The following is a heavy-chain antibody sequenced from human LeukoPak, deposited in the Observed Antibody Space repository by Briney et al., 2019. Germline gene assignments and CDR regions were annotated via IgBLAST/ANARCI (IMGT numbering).Heavy chain of an antibody. CDR2: IDSDGSGT. V-gene: IGHV3-74*01. D-gene: IGHD3-3*01. CDR1: GFTFSDYW. Sequence: PGGSRRLSCAASGFTFSDYWMHWVRQAPGKGLVWVSRIDSDGSGTSNADSVKGRFTISRDNAKNTVYLQMNSLRAEDTAVYYCAGGFTIFGVVNDAFDIWGQGTMVTVSS. J-gene: IGHJ3*02. CDR3: AGGFTIFGVVNDAFDI.